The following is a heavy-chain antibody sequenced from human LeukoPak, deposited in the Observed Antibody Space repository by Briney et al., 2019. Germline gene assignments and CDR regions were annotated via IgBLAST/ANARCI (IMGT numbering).Heavy chain of an antibody. J-gene: IGHJ3*02. CDR1: GFTFSRNN. Sequence: PGGSLRLSCAASGFTFSRNNMNWVRQAPGKGLEWVSAISGSGGSTYYADSVKGRFTISRDNSKNTLYLQMNSLRAEDTAVYYCAKDLAMILDAFDIWGQGTMVTVSS. CDR3: AKDLAMILDAFDI. V-gene: IGHV3-23*01. D-gene: IGHD3-16*01. CDR2: ISGSGGST.